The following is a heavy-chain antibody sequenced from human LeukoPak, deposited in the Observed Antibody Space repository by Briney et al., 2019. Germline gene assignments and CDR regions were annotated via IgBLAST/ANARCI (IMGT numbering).Heavy chain of an antibody. CDR3: ARGRDYYTSGSYGY. Sequence: PGGSLRLSCAASGFTFSDYYMSWIRQAPGKGLEWVSYITSSGNTIYYADSVKGRFTISRDNAKNSLYLQMNTLRAEDTAVYYCARGRDYYTSGSYGYWGQGTLVTVSS. CDR1: GFTFSDYY. J-gene: IGHJ4*02. CDR2: ITSSGNTI. V-gene: IGHV3-11*04. D-gene: IGHD3-10*01.